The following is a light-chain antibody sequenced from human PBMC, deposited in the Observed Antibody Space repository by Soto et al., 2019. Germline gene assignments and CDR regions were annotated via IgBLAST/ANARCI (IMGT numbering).Light chain of an antibody. J-gene: IGKJ2*01. V-gene: IGKV1-39*01. CDR2: GAS. CDR3: QQTYSSPYT. CDR1: QSISSY. Sequence: DIQMTQSPSSLSASVGDRVTITCRASQSISSYLNWYRQKPGKAPKLLIYGASSLQSGVPSRFSGSGSGTDFTLTISSLQPEDFATYYCQQTYSSPYTFGQGTKLEIK.